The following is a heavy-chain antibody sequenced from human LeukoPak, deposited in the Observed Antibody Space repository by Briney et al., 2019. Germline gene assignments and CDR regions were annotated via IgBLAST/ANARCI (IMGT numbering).Heavy chain of an antibody. D-gene: IGHD3-22*01. CDR3: ATTAHYYDSSGYPDAFDI. V-gene: IGHV1-8*01. CDR2: MNPNSGNT. J-gene: IGHJ3*02. CDR1: GYTFTSYD. Sequence: ASVKVSCKASGYTFTSYDINWVRQATGQGLEWMGWMNPNSGNTGYAQKFQGRVTMTRNTSISTAYMELSSLRSEDTAVYYCATTAHYYDSSGYPDAFDIWGQGTMVTVSS.